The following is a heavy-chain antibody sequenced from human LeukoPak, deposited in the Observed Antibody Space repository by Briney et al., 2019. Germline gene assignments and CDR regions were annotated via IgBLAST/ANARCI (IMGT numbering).Heavy chain of an antibody. V-gene: IGHV3-23*01. CDR2: ISGSGGST. J-gene: IGHJ4*02. Sequence: PGGSLRLSCAASGFSFSYYAMSWVRQAPGKGLEWVSAISGSGGSTYYADSVKGRFTISRDNSKNTLYLQMNSLRAEDTAVYYCAKVVDTAMVGYDYWGQGTLVTVSS. CDR3: AKVVDTAMVGYDY. CDR1: GFSFSYYA. D-gene: IGHD5-18*01.